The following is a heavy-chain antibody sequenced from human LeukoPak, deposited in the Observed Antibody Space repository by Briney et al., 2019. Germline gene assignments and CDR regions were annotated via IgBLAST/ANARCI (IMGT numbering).Heavy chain of an antibody. V-gene: IGHV4-34*01. J-gene: IGHJ5*02. Sequence: SETLSLTCAVYGGSFSGYYWSWIRQPPGKGLEWIGEINHSGSTNYNPSLKSRVTISVDTSKNQFSLKLSSVTAADTAVYYCATIRNPRILNWFDPWGQGTLVTVSS. CDR2: INHSGST. D-gene: IGHD1-14*01. CDR3: ATIRNPRILNWFDP. CDR1: GGSFSGYY.